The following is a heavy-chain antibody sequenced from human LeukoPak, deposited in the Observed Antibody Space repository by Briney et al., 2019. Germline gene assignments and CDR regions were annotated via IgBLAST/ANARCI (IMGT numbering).Heavy chain of an antibody. CDR1: GFTFSSYA. CDR3: ARASGWELLRDFDY. J-gene: IGHJ4*02. D-gene: IGHD1-26*01. CDR2: ISYDGSNK. Sequence: GGSLRLSCAASGFTFSSYAMHWVRQAPGKGLEWVAVISYDGSNKYYADSVKGRFTISRDNSKNTLYLQMNSLRAEDTAVYYCARASGWELLRDFDYWGQGTLVTVSS. V-gene: IGHV3-30-3*01.